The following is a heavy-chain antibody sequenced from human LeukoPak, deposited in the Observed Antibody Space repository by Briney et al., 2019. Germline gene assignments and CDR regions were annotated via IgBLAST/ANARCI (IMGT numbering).Heavy chain of an antibody. CDR1: GFTVSTNY. J-gene: IGHJ4*02. D-gene: IGHD2-2*01. Sequence: PGGSLRLSCAASGFTVSTNYMNWVRQTPGKGLEWVSYISSSGSTMYYTDSVKGRFTISRDNAKNSLYLQMNGLGAEDTAVYYCASQCTSTSCFGYWGQGTLVTVSS. CDR2: ISSSGSTM. V-gene: IGHV3-48*03. CDR3: ASQCTSTSCFGY.